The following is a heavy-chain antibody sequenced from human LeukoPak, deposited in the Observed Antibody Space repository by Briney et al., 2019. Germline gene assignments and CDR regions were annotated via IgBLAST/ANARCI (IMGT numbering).Heavy chain of an antibody. V-gene: IGHV3-48*01. Sequence: GGSLRLSCAASAFSLNPYNMNWVRQAPGKGLEWVSYISSSSSAIYYADSVKGRFTISRDNAKTSLYLQMNSLRVEDTAVYYCARVSYCSTTTCYLHSDYWGQGTLVTVSS. CDR2: ISSSSSAI. J-gene: IGHJ4*02. CDR1: AFSLNPYN. CDR3: ARVSYCSTTTCYLHSDY. D-gene: IGHD2-2*01.